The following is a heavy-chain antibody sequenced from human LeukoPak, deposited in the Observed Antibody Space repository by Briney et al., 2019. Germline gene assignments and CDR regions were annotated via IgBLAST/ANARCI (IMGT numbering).Heavy chain of an antibody. CDR3: AKPHEGWGEYFQH. J-gene: IGHJ1*01. D-gene: IGHD6-19*01. V-gene: IGHV3-30*18. CDR2: ISYDGSNK. Sequence: PGGSLRLSCAASGFTFSSYGMHWVRQAPGKGLEWVAVISYDGSNKYYADSVKGRFTISRDNSKNTLYLQMNSLRAEDTAVYYCAKPHEGWGEYFQHWGQGTLVTVSS. CDR1: GFTFSSYG.